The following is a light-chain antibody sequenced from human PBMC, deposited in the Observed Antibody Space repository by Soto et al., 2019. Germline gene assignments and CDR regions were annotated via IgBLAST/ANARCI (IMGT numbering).Light chain of an antibody. V-gene: IGKV3-15*01. CDR1: QSVFSN. J-gene: IGKJ1*01. CDR2: GAS. Sequence: EIVMTQSPATLSVSPGERATLSCRASQSVFSNLAWYQQKPGQAPRLLIYGASTRPTGIPARLSGSGSGTEITLTISSLQSEDFAVYCWQQYNNWSSWTFGQVTKVEIK. CDR3: QQYNNWSSWT.